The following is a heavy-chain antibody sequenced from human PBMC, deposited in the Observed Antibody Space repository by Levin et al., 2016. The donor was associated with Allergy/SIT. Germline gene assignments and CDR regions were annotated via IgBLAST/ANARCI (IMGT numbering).Heavy chain of an antibody. CDR3: ARSYTGYSYACEY. J-gene: IGHJ4*02. CDR2: IYPDNANT. D-gene: IGHD5-18*01. CDR1: GSTLSGFS. V-gene: IGHV1-3*01. Sequence: ASVKVSCKASGSTLSGFSIHWVRQAPGGSLEWMGWIYPDNANTRYSPKFQGRLTVTWDTSASTAYMELSSLTSEDTALYYCARSYTGYSYACEYWGQGTPVTVSS.